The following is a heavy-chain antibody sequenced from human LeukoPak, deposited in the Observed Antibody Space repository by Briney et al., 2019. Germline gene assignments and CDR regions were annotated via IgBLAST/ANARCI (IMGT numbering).Heavy chain of an antibody. V-gene: IGHV1-69*01. CDR3: ATSRGCSSTSCYVRFDP. CDR1: GGTPSSYT. D-gene: IGHD2-2*01. J-gene: IGHJ5*02. CDR2: IIPIFGTA. Sequence: SVKVSCKASGGTPSSYTISWVRQAPGQGLEWMGGIIPIFGTANYAQKFQGRVTITADESTSTAYMELSSLRSEDTAVYYCATSRGCSSTSCYVRFDPWGQGTLVTVSS.